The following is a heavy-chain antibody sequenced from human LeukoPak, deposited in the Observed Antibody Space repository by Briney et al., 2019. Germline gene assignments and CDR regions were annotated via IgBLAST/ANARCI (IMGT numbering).Heavy chain of an antibody. CDR2: ISYDGSNK. J-gene: IGHJ4*02. CDR1: GFTFSSYA. V-gene: IGHV3-30-3*01. CDR3: AREFGESHFDY. Sequence: GGSLRLSCAASGFTFSSYAMHWVRQAPGKGLEWVAVISYDGSNKYYADSVKGRFTISRDNSKNTLYLQMNSLRAEDTAVYYCAREFGESHFDYWGQGTLVTVSS. D-gene: IGHD3-10*01.